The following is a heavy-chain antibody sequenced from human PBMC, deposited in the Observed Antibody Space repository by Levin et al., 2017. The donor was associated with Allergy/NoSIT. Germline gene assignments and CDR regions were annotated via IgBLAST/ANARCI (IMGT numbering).Heavy chain of an antibody. D-gene: IGHD6-13*01. CDR1: GITFSNAW. CDR2: IKSNTDGGTT. Sequence: GESLKISCAVSGITFSNAWMSWARQAPGKGLEWVGRIKSNTDGGTTEYAAPVKGRFSISRDDSKNTLYLQMNSLKTEDTAIYFCTTYSSSWYYFDYWGQGTLVTVSS. V-gene: IGHV3-15*01. J-gene: IGHJ4*02. CDR3: TTYSSSWYYFDY.